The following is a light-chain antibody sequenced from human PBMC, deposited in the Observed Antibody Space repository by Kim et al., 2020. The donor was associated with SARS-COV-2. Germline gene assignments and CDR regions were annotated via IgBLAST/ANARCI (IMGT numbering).Light chain of an antibody. CDR3: QQAHTFPHT. CDR2: GAS. J-gene: IGKJ2*01. Sequence: SASVGDRVTITCRASQYISTYLAWYQQNSGKAPKLLIYGASTLQSGVPSRFSGSGSGTTFTLTISSLQPEDFATYFCQQAHTFPHTFGQGTKLEI. CDR1: QYISTY. V-gene: IGKV1-12*01.